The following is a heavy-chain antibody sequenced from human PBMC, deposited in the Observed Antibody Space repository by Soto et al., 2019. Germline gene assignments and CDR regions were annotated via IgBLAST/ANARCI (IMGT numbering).Heavy chain of an antibody. CDR3: ARGGCSGGSCRYFDY. CDR1: GYSFTSYW. D-gene: IGHD2-15*01. J-gene: IGHJ4*02. CDR2: IYPGDSDT. V-gene: IGHV5-51*01. Sequence: GESLKISCKGSGYSFTSYWIGWVRQMSGKGLEWMGIIYPGDSDTRYSPSFQGQVTISADKSISTAYLQWSSLKASDTAMYYCARGGCSGGSCRYFDYWGQGTLVTVSS.